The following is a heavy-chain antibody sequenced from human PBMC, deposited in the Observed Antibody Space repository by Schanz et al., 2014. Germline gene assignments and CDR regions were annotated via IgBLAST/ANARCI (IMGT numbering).Heavy chain of an antibody. CDR3: ARRGPNCSNNACYHGWFDP. Sequence: QVQVVQSGAEVKKPGASVKVSCKASGYTFTDYGVIWVRQAPGQGLEWMGWINPLSGATDYAPTFQGRVSMTRDTSISTAYMEVTRLVSSDTAVYYCARRGPNCSNNACYHGWFDPWGQGTLVTVSS. CDR1: GYTFTDYG. J-gene: IGHJ5*02. CDR2: INPLSGAT. D-gene: IGHD4-4*01. V-gene: IGHV1-2*02.